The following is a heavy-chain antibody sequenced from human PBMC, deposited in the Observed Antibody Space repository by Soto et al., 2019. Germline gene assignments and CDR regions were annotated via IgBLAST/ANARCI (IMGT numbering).Heavy chain of an antibody. D-gene: IGHD3-10*01. J-gene: IGHJ4*02. Sequence: GESLRLSRAASGFTFSSYAMSWFRQAPWKGLEWVSAISGSGGSTYYADSVKDRFTISRDNSKNTLYLQMNSLRAEDTAVYYCAKWGSYGSGSYSAFECYFAYWGQGTLVTVSS. V-gene: IGHV3-23*01. CDR3: AKWGSYGSGSYSAFECYFAY. CDR1: GFTFSSYA. CDR2: ISGSGGST.